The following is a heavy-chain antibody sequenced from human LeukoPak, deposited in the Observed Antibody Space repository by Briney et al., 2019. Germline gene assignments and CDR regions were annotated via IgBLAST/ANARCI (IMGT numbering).Heavy chain of an antibody. Sequence: GGSLRLSCAASGFTFSSYAMSWVRQAPGKGLEWVSTLSNSGGSTYYADSVKGRFTISRDNSKNALYLQMNSLRDEDTAIYYCANRRNYASDYWGQGTLVTVSS. J-gene: IGHJ4*02. V-gene: IGHV3-23*01. CDR3: ANRRNYASDY. D-gene: IGHD1-14*01. CDR2: LSNSGGST. CDR1: GFTFSSYA.